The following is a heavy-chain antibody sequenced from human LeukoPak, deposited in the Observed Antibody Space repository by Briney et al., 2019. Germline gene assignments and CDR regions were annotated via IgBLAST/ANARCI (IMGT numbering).Heavy chain of an antibody. D-gene: IGHD2-15*01. CDR3: ARAGWYDGLDI. CDR2: IHYSGST. Sequence: PSQTLSLTCTVSGRSIRSGNYYWSWIRQHPGKGLEWIGYIHYSGSTYYNPSLKSRVSISVDTSENQFSLKLSSVTVADTAVYYCARAGWYDGLDIWGQGTTVTVSS. CDR1: GRSIRSGNYY. V-gene: IGHV4-31*03. J-gene: IGHJ3*02.